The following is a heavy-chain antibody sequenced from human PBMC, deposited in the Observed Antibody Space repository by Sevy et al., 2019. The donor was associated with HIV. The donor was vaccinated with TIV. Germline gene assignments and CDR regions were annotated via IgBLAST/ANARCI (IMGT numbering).Heavy chain of an antibody. CDR1: GFTFGDYA. CDR3: AKHRLYCTTTRCYSGQFDY. D-gene: IGHD2-2*01. Sequence: GESLKISCAASGFTFGDYAMTWVRQAPGKGLEWISAASNTAVNTFYADSVKGRFTISRDNSKNTLYLQMNSLRAEDTAVYYCAKHRLYCTTTRCYSGQFDYWGQGALVTVSS. J-gene: IGHJ4*02. V-gene: IGHV3-23*01. CDR2: ASNTAVNT.